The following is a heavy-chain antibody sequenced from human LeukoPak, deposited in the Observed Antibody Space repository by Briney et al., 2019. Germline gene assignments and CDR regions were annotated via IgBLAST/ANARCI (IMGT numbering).Heavy chain of an antibody. D-gene: IGHD3-10*01. V-gene: IGHV1-46*01. CDR1: GYTFINYY. J-gene: IGHJ6*02. Sequence: GASVKVSCKASGYTFINYYMHWVRQAPGQGLEWMGIINPSGGSTTYSQKIQGRVTLTRDTSTSTVYMELSSLRSDDTSVYYCAREGYGSGRRLGMGVWGQGTTVTVSS. CDR3: AREGYGSGRRLGMGV. CDR2: INPSGGST.